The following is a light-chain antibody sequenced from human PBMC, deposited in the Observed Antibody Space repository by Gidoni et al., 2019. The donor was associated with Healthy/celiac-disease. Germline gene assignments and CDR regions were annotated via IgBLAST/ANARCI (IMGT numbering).Light chain of an antibody. CDR3: QAWDSSTDVV. V-gene: IGLV3-1*01. CDR2: QDS. CDR1: KLGDKY. J-gene: IGLJ2*01. Sequence: SYALTQPPSWSVSPGQTASITCSGDKLGDKYACWYQQKPGQSPVLVIYQDSKRPLGIPERFSGSNSGNTATLTISGTQAMDEADYYCQAWDSSTDVVFGGGTKLTVL.